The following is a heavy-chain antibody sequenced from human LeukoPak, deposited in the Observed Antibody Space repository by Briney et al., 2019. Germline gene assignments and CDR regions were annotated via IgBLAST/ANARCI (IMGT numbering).Heavy chain of an antibody. Sequence: KPSETLSLTCTVSNYSISTDYYWGWIRQPPGKGLEWIGTMYHSGSTYYNPSLKSRVTISVDTSKNQFSLKLSSVTAADTAVYYCARGRGVRGVYFDYWGQGTLVTVSS. CDR3: ARGRGVRGVYFDY. V-gene: IGHV4-38-2*02. J-gene: IGHJ4*02. CDR1: NYSISTDYY. CDR2: MYHSGST. D-gene: IGHD3-10*01.